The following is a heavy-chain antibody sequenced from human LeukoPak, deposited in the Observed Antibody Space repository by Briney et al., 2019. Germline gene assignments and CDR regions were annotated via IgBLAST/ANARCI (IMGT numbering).Heavy chain of an antibody. Sequence: SETLSLTCDVSGGSVTSTNWWSWVRQPPGQGLDWIGEVHFDGRTNYNPSLKSRLIMSVDLPENHISLKLTSVTAADTAVYYCAREGGFYRSLDYWGQGTLVTVSS. CDR3: AREGGFYRSLDY. CDR1: GGSVTSTNW. V-gene: IGHV4-4*02. J-gene: IGHJ4*02. CDR2: VHFDGRT. D-gene: IGHD3-3*01.